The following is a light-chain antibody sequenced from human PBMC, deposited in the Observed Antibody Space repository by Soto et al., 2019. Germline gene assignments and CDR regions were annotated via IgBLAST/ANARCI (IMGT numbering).Light chain of an antibody. CDR2: DVS. CDR3: QQYNSYPWT. V-gene: IGKV1-17*01. Sequence: DIQITQSPSSLSASVGDRVTITCRASQGIRNDLGWYQQKPGKAPKLLIYDVSSLESGVPSRFSGSGSGTEFTLAISSLQPDDFATYYCQQYNSYPWTFGQGTKVE. CDR1: QGIRND. J-gene: IGKJ1*01.